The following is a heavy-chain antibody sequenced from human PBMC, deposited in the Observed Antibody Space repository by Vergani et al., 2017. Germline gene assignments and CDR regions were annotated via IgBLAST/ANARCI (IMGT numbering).Heavy chain of an antibody. CDR1: GFTFSSYA. D-gene: IGHD2-2*01. J-gene: IGHJ5*02. CDR3: ARGVVPAARTGWFDP. CDR2: ISYDGSNK. V-gene: IGHV3-30-3*01. Sequence: QVQLVESGGGVVQPGRSLRLSCAASGFTFSSYAMHWVRQAPGKGLEWVAVISYDGSNKYYADSVKGRFTISRDNSKNTLYLQMNSLGAEDTAVYYCARGVVPAARTGWFDPWGQGTLVTVSS.